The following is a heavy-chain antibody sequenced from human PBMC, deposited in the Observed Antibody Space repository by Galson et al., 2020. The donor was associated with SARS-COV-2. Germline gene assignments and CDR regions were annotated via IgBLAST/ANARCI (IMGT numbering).Heavy chain of an antibody. CDR2: IYYSGST. CDR1: GGSISSSSYY. Sequence: SETLSLTCTVSGGSISSSSYYWGWIRQPPGKGLEWIGSIYYSGSTYYNPSLKSRVTISVDTSKNQFSLKLSSVTAADTAVYYCATLNLAAAGTAPIYYYYYGMDVWGQGTTVTGSS. D-gene: IGHD6-13*01. V-gene: IGHV4-39*07. CDR3: ATLNLAAAGTAPIYYYYYGMDV. J-gene: IGHJ6*02.